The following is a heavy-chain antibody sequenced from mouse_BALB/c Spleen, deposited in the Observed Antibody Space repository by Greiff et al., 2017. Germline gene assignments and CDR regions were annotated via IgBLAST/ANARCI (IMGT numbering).Heavy chain of an antibody. V-gene: IGHV5-17*02. CDR2: ISSGSSTI. Sequence: EVKLVESGGGLVQPGGSRKLSCAASGFTFSSFGMHWVRQAPEKGLEWVAYISSGSSTIYYADTVKGRFTISRDNPKNTLFLQMTSLRSEDTAMYYCAREYGNYDAMDYWGQGTSVTVSS. CDR1: GFTFSSFG. J-gene: IGHJ4*01. D-gene: IGHD2-10*02. CDR3: AREYGNYDAMDY.